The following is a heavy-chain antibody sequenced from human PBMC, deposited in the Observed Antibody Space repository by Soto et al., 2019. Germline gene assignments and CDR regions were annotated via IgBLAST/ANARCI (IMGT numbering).Heavy chain of an antibody. CDR1: GFTFSRYW. V-gene: IGHV3-7*01. J-gene: IGHJ4*02. CDR2: IKQDGSEK. Sequence: LRLSCAASGFTFSRYWMSWVRQAPGKGLEWVANIKQDGSEKYYVDSVKGRFTISRDNAKNSLFLQMNSLRAEDTAVYYCAAWETTAVRPSDFWGRGTLVTVSP. D-gene: IGHD6-6*01. CDR3: AAWETTAVRPSDF.